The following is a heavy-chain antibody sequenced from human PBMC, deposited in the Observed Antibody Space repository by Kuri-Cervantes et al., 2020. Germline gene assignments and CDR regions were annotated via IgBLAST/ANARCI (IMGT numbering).Heavy chain of an antibody. CDR2: ISGSGGST. Sequence: GESLKISCAASGITCSSYAMSWVRQAPGTVLERVSAISGSGGSTYYADSEKGRFTIPRDNTKNTLSLQMSSLRAEDTAVYYCARDALAEAVDYWGQGTLVTVSS. CDR1: GITCSSYA. V-gene: IGHV3-23*01. J-gene: IGHJ4*02. D-gene: IGHD6-13*01. CDR3: ARDALAEAVDY.